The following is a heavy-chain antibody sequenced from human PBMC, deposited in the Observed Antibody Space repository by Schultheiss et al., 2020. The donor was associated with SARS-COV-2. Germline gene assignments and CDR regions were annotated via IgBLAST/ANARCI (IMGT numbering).Heavy chain of an antibody. J-gene: IGHJ2*01. CDR1: GGSISSGGYY. V-gene: IGHV4-31*03. D-gene: IGHD6-6*01. CDR3: ARVGIAARRMYFDL. CDR2: IYYSGST. Sequence: SETLSLTCTVSGGSISSGGYYWSWIRQHPGKGLEWIGYIYYSGSTYYNPSLKRRVTISVDTSKNQFSLKLSSVTAADTAVYYCARVGIAARRMYFDLWGRGTLVTGSS.